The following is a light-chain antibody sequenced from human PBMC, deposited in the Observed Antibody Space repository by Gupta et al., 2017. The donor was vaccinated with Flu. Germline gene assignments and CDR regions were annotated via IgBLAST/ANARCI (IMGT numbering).Light chain of an antibody. CDR2: GVT. Sequence: QSALTQPASVSGSPGQTLTISCTGTSSDIGFYDYVSWYQQSPASVLKLIIFGVTKRTLGLASRFCGSKAGNTASLTIAGRQPEDEADYYGNSQTNSNTYVFGAGTRVAVL. J-gene: IGLJ1*01. CDR1: SSDIGFYDY. V-gene: IGLV2-14*01. CDR3: NSQTNSNTYV.